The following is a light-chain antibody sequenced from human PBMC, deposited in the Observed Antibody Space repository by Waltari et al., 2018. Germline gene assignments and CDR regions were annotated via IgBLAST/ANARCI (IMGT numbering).Light chain of an antibody. J-gene: IGKJ1*01. CDR3: QQYYSNPAT. CDR2: AAS. V-gene: IGKV1-8*01. CDR1: RGIRSY. Sequence: AIRITQSPSSLSASTGDRVTITCRASRGIRSYLTWYQQKPGKAPKGPIYAASTLQSGVPSRFRRSGSGTDFPLTISCLQSEDFAIYYCQQYYSNPATFGQGTKVEIK.